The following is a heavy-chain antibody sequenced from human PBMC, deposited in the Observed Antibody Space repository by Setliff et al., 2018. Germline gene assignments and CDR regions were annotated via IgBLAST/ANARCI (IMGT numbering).Heavy chain of an antibody. V-gene: IGHV1-46*01. D-gene: IGHD3-22*01. CDR1: GYPFTSHY. CDR2: INPSSGRT. Sequence: SVKVSCTASGYPFTSHYMHWVRHAPGLGLEWMGTINPSSGRTSYAQKFQGRVTMTRDTSTSTVYRDMSSLRSEDTAVYYCARDVFPYHYEGAFDIWGQGTMVTVSS. J-gene: IGHJ3*02. CDR3: ARDVFPYHYEGAFDI.